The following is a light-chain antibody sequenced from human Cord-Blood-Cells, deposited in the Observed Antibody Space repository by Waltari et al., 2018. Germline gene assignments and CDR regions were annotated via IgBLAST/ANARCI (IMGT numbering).Light chain of an antibody. CDR1: SSNIGSNT. CDR3: AAWDDSLNGPV. V-gene: IGLV1-44*01. Sequence: QSVLTQPPSASGTPGQRVPISCSGSSSNIGSNTVNWYQQLPGTAPKLLIYSNNQRPSGVPYRFSGSKSGTSASLAISGLQSEDEADYYCAAWDDSLNGPVFGGGTKLTVL. J-gene: IGLJ3*02. CDR2: SNN.